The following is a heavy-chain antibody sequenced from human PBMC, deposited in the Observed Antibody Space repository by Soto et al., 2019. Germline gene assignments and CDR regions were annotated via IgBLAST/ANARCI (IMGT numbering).Heavy chain of an antibody. V-gene: IGHV3-53*01. Sequence: EVQLVESGGGLIQPGGSLRLSCAASGFTVSSNYMSWVRQVPGQGLEWVSVIYSGGSTYYADSVKRRLTISRDNSKNTLYLQMNSLRAEDTAVYYCARDGGDYDDPYYGMDVWGQGTTGTVSS. CDR3: ARDGGDYDDPYYGMDV. CDR2: IYSGGST. D-gene: IGHD4-17*01. J-gene: IGHJ6*02. CDR1: GFTVSSNY.